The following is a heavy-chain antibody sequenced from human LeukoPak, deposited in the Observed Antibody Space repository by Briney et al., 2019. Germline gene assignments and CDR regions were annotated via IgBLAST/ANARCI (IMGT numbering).Heavy chain of an antibody. CDR1: GYTFTSYY. J-gene: IGHJ6*03. Sequence: ASVKVSCKASGYTFTSYYMHWVRQAPGQGLEWMGIINPSGGSTSYAQKFQGRVTMTRDTSISTAYMELSRLRSDDTAVYYCARYYYGSGSYYNIGGYYYMDVWGKGTTVTISS. CDR2: INPSGGST. CDR3: ARYYYGSGSYYNIGGYYYMDV. V-gene: IGHV1-46*01. D-gene: IGHD3-10*01.